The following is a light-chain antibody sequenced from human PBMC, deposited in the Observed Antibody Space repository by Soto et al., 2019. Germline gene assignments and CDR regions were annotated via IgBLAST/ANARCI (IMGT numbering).Light chain of an antibody. CDR1: QSVRDSY. Sequence: EIVFTQSPGTLSLSPGERSPLSCLASQSVRDSYLSWYQQKPGQAPSPLIYDTSTRATGVNDRFSGSGSGTEFAINISRVETEDFAIYFCQPYGSSTGTVGQGTKVDIK. V-gene: IGKV3-20*01. CDR2: DTS. CDR3: QPYGSSTGT. J-gene: IGKJ1*01.